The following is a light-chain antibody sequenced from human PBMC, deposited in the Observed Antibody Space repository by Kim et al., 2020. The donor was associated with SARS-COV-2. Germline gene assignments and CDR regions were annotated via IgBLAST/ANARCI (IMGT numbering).Light chain of an antibody. CDR1: QSVSY. CDR2: SSS. V-gene: IGKV3-11*01. Sequence: EIVLTQSPATLSLSPGERATLSCRASQSVSYLAWYQQKPGQAPRLLIYSSSIRADGVPDRFSGSVFGTDFTLTISSLEPEDFAVYYCQQRFSWPPTWTFGQGTKVDIK. CDR3: QQRFSWPPTWT. J-gene: IGKJ1*01.